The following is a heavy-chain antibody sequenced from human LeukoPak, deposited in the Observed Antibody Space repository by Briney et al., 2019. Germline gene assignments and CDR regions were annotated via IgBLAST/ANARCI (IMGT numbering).Heavy chain of an antibody. Sequence: SETLSLTCTVSGGSISSYYWGRIRQPPGRGLEWIGDIYYSGSTNYNPSIKRRVTISVDTSKNQFSLKLNSVTAADTAVYYCARLRIAATGDGWFDPWGQGTLVIVSS. CDR2: IYYSGST. CDR3: ARLRIAATGDGWFDP. J-gene: IGHJ5*02. V-gene: IGHV4-59*01. CDR1: GGSISSYY. D-gene: IGHD6-13*01.